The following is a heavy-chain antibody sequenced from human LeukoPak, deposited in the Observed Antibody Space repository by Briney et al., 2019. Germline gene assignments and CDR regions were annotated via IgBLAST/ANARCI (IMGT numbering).Heavy chain of an antibody. CDR2: INHSGST. V-gene: IGHV4-34*01. CDR1: GGSFSGYY. Sequence: SETLSLTCAVYGGSFSGYYWSWIRQPPGKGLEWIGEINHSGSTNYNPSLKGRVTISVDTSKNQFSLKLSSVTAADTAVYYCARGWDPVAGFDYWGQGTLVTVSS. CDR3: ARGWDPVAGFDY. D-gene: IGHD6-19*01. J-gene: IGHJ4*02.